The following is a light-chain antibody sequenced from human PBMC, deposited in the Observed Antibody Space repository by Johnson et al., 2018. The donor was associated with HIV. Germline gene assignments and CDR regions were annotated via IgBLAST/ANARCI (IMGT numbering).Light chain of an antibody. CDR2: ENN. Sequence: QSVLTQPPSVSAAPGQKVTISCSGSSSNIGNNYVSWYQQLPGTAPKLLIYENNKRPSGIPDRFSGSKSGTSATLGITGLQTGDEADYDCGTWDSSVSAYVFGTGTKVTVL. CDR3: GTWDSSVSAYV. J-gene: IGLJ1*01. CDR1: SSNIGNNY. V-gene: IGLV1-51*02.